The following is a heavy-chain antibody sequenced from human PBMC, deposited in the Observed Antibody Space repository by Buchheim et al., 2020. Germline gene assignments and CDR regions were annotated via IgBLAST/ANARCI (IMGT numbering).Heavy chain of an antibody. D-gene: IGHD4-11*01. J-gene: IGHJ4*02. V-gene: IGHV3-21*01. CDR3: ARRSDRITTRPFDF. Sequence: LVESGGGLVRPGGSLRLSCAASGFTFKSYSFNRVRQAPGKGLEWISSINTYSNDIYYADSVRGRFTISRDDAQDSLFLQMDSLRAEDTAVYYCARRSDRITTRPFDFWGQGTL. CDR2: INTYSNDI. CDR1: GFTFKSYS.